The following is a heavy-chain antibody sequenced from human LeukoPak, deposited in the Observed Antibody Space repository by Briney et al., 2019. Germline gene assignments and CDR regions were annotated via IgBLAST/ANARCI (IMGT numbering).Heavy chain of an antibody. CDR2: VHREGTTT. CDR1: GFACNMYW. D-gene: IGHD3/OR15-3a*01. CDR3: ARDSDWILFDY. J-gene: IGHJ4*02. V-gene: IGHV3-74*03. Sequence: RLVCAADGFACNMYWRDWIERSPGRGLVWVARVHREGTTTAYADSVKGRFTISRDNAKNTLYLQMTNLRAEDTAVYYCARDSDWILFDYWGRGTLVTVSS.